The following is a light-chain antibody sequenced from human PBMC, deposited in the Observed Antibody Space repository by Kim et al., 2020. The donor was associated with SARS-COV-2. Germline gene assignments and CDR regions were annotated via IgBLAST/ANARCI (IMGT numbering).Light chain of an antibody. Sequence: VSPGQTARITCSGDKLGDKYACWYQQKPGQSPVLVIYQDSKRPSGIPERFSGSNSGSTATLTISGTQAMDEADYYCQAWDSSIVVFGGGTQLTVL. CDR3: QAWDSSIVV. J-gene: IGLJ2*01. CDR1: KLGDKY. CDR2: QDS. V-gene: IGLV3-1*01.